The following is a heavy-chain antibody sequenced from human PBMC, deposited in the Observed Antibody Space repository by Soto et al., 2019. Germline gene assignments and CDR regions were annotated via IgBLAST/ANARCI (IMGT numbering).Heavy chain of an antibody. Sequence: QVPLVESGGGVVQPGRSLRLSCAASGFTFNNYIMHWVRQAPGKGLEWVAMILHDGSNKYYADSVKGRFTISRDNSKNTLYLQMNSLRTEDTAIYYCARDDEDGSYCDLGHWGQGTLVTVSS. CDR1: GFTFNNYI. V-gene: IGHV3-30-3*01. J-gene: IGHJ4*02. CDR3: ARDDEDGSYCDLGH. D-gene: IGHD3-10*01. CDR2: ILHDGSNK.